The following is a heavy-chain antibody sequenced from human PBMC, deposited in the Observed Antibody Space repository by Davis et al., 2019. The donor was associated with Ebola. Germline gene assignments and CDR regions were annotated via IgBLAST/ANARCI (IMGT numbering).Heavy chain of an antibody. CDR3: ARRLRSSGYSDY. CDR1: GFSFSTFA. Sequence: GSLRLSCAASGFSFSTFAMTWVRQAPGKGLEWIGEINHSGSTNYNPSLKSRVTISVDTSKNQFSLKLSSVTAADTAVYYCARRLRSSGYSDYWGQGTLVTVSS. V-gene: IGHV4-34*01. CDR2: INHSGST. D-gene: IGHD3-22*01. J-gene: IGHJ4*02.